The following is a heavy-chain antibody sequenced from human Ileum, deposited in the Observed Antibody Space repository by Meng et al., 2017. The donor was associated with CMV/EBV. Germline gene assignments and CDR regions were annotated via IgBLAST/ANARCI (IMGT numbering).Heavy chain of an antibody. Sequence: QGHVVQLGAEVKNPGTSVKVSCKASGYTFTGNYIYWVRQAPGQGLEWMGWIDPNTGGTKYIQKFQGRVTMTGDTSISTAYMELSGLRFDDTAVYYCARRERISSGLEYWGQGTLVTVSS. D-gene: IGHD6-6*01. CDR2: IDPNTGGT. J-gene: IGHJ4*02. CDR3: ARRERISSGLEY. CDR1: GYTFTGNY. V-gene: IGHV1-2*02.